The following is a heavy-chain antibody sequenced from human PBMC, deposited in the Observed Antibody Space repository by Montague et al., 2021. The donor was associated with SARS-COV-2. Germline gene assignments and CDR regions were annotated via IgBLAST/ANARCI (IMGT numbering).Heavy chain of an antibody. J-gene: IGHJ3*02. CDR1: GGSISNGGYY. CDR2: MYDSGST. V-gene: IGHV4-31*03. Sequence: TLSLTCTVSGGSISNGGYYCSWIRQHLGKGLEWIGYMYDSGSTYYNPSLTSRVTMPLDTSKNQFSLKLSSVTAADTAVYYCARGDGVVVAAPYIWGQGTMVTVSS. D-gene: IGHD2-15*01. CDR3: ARGDGVVVAAPYI.